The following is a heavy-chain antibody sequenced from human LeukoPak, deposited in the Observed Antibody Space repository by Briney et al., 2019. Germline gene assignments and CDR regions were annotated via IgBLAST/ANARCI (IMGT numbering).Heavy chain of an antibody. J-gene: IGHJ6*02. CDR2: ITSSSSYI. Sequence: GGSLRLSCAASGFTFSTYSMNWVRQAPGKGLEWASSITSSSSYIYYADSVKGRFTISRDNAKNSLYLQMNSLRAEDTAVYYCARDYLYGMDVWGQGTTVTVSS. V-gene: IGHV3-21*01. CDR1: GFTFSTYS. CDR3: ARDYLYGMDV.